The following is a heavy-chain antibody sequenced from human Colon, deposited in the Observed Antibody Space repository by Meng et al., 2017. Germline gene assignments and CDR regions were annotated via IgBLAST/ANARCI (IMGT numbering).Heavy chain of an antibody. D-gene: IGHD5-18*01. J-gene: IGHJ4*02. CDR1: GDSVSSNTAA. Sequence: QVQLQQSGPGLVKPSQTLPPTCVISGDSVSSNTAAWNWIRQSPSRGLEWLGRTYYRSKWYNEYAVSVKSRMTFNADTSKNQVSLQVNSVTPEDTAVYYCARDHGYSYGLPLDYWGQGILVTVSS. CDR3: ARDHGYSYGLPLDY. V-gene: IGHV6-1*01. CDR2: TYYRSKWYN.